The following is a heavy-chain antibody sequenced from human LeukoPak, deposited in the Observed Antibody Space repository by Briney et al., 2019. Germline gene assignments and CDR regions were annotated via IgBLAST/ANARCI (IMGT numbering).Heavy chain of an antibody. V-gene: IGHV1-8*01. J-gene: IGHJ4*02. Sequence: PRASVKVSCKASGYTFTSYDINWVRQATGQGLEWMGWMNPNSGNTGYAQKFQGRFTMTWDTSISTAYMELSSLRSEDTAVYYCAREYRHQPDWGQGTLVTVSS. D-gene: IGHD5-12*01. CDR2: MNPNSGNT. CDR3: AREYRHQPD. CDR1: GYTFTSYD.